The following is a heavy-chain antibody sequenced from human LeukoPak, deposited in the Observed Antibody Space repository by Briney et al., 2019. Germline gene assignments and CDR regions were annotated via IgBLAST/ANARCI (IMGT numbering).Heavy chain of an antibody. CDR3: ARVNRGYYHDSSGLGEVTDAFDI. J-gene: IGHJ3*02. Sequence: ASVKVSCKASGYTFTSYDINLVRQATGQGLEWMGIINPSGGSTSYEQKFQGRVTMTSDMSTSTVYMELSSLRSEDTAVYYCARVNRGYYHDSSGLGEVTDAFDIWGQGTMVTVSS. V-gene: IGHV1-46*01. CDR1: GYTFTSYD. CDR2: INPSGGST. D-gene: IGHD3-22*01.